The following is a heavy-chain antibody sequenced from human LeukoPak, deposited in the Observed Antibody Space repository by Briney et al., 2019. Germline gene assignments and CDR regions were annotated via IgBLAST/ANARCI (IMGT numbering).Heavy chain of an antibody. D-gene: IGHD6-13*01. J-gene: IGHJ4*02. V-gene: IGHV3-48*03. CDR3: AREVTAAADY. Sequence: GGSLRLSCAASGFTFSSYEMNWVRQAPGKGLEWVSYISSSGSTIYYAGSVKGRFTISRDNAKNSLYLQMNSLRAEDTAVYYCAREVTAAADYWGQGTLVTVSS. CDR2: ISSSGSTI. CDR1: GFTFSSYE.